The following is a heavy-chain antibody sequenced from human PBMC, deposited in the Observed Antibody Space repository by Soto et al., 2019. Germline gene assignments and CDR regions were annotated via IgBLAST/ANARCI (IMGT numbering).Heavy chain of an antibody. D-gene: IGHD3-22*01. Sequence: GGSLRLSCADSGFSFSHYAMHWVRQAPGKGLEWVAVVSYDGSDEDYVDSVKGRFTISRDNSKKTLYLQMNSLRVEDTAVYYCARDFSHYDSSGYYDGAFDIWGQGTMVTVSS. J-gene: IGHJ3*02. V-gene: IGHV3-30-3*01. CDR3: ARDFSHYDSSGYYDGAFDI. CDR2: VSYDGSDE. CDR1: GFSFSHYA.